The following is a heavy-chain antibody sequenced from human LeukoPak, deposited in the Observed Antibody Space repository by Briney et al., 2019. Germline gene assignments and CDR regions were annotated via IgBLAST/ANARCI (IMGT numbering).Heavy chain of an antibody. CDR2: ISYDGSNK. V-gene: IGHV3-30-3*01. Sequence: GGSLRLSCAASGFTFSSYAMHWVRQAPGKGLEWVAVISYDGSNKYYADSVKGRFTISRDNSKNTLYLQMNSLRAEDMAVYYCARDPSGSYYLIFDYWGQGTLVTVSS. CDR1: GFTFSSYA. J-gene: IGHJ4*02. D-gene: IGHD1-26*01. CDR3: ARDPSGSYYLIFDY.